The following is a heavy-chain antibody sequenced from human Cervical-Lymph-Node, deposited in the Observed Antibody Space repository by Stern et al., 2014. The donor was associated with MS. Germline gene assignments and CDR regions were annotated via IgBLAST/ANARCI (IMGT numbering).Heavy chain of an antibody. J-gene: IGHJ4*02. Sequence: QVQLQESGPGLVKPSETLSLTCTVSGGSTSSYYWSWIRQPPGKGLEWIGYISSSGGTKYNPSLKSPVTLSEDPSNTPFSLNPSPVTAADAAVYYCARGYTTSSGRPDYWGQGTLVTVST. CDR1: GGSTSSYY. CDR2: ISSSGGT. D-gene: IGHD6-6*01. CDR3: ARGYTTSSGRPDY. V-gene: IGHV4-59*08.